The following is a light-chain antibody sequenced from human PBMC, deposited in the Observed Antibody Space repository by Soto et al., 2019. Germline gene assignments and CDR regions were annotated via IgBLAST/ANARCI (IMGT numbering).Light chain of an antibody. CDR2: WAS. Sequence: DIVMTQSPDSLAVSLGERATINCKSSQSVLYSSNNKNYLTWYQQKPGQPPKLLIYWASTQESGVPDRFSGSGSGTDFTLTISSLQAEDVAVYYCQQHYSTPYTFGQGTKLEIK. CDR1: QSVLYSSNNKNY. CDR3: QQHYSTPYT. J-gene: IGKJ2*01. V-gene: IGKV4-1*01.